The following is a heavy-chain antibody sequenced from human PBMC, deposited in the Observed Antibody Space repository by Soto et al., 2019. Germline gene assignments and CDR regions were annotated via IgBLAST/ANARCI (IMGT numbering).Heavy chain of an antibody. D-gene: IGHD6-6*01. V-gene: IGHV3-30-3*01. Sequence: QVQLVESGGGVVQPGRSLRLSCAASGFTFSSYAMHWVRQAPGKGLEWVAVISYDGSNKYYADSVKGRFTISRDNSKNTLYLQMNSLRAEDTAVYYCARSRSKYSRSSPWFDPWGHGNLVTVSS. CDR2: ISYDGSNK. CDR1: GFTFSSYA. J-gene: IGHJ5*02. CDR3: ARSRSKYSRSSPWFDP.